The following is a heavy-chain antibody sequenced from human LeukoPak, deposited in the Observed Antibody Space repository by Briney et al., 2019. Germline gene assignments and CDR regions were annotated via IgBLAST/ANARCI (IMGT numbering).Heavy chain of an antibody. Sequence: GGSLRLSCAASGFTFSSYWMHWVRHAPGKGLVWVSRINSDGSSTSYADSVKGRFTISRDNAKNTLYLQMNSLRAEDTAVYYCARGYSSSWYEFPLDYWGQGTLVTVSS. J-gene: IGHJ4*02. D-gene: IGHD6-13*01. V-gene: IGHV3-74*01. CDR2: INSDGSST. CDR1: GFTFSSYW. CDR3: ARGYSSSWYEFPLDY.